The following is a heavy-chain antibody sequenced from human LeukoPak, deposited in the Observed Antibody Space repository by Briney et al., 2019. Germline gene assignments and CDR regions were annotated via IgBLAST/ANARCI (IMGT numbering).Heavy chain of an antibody. D-gene: IGHD3-10*01. CDR3: AKDQYYGSGSYFTFDI. Sequence: PGGSLRLSCAASGFTVSSNYMSWVRQAPGKGLEWVSSISANDGGTYYADSVKGRFTISRDNSKNTLYFEMNSLRAEDTAVYFRAKDQYYGSGSYFTFDIWGQGRMVTVSS. CDR2: ISANDGGT. V-gene: IGHV3-23*01. CDR1: GFTVSSNY. J-gene: IGHJ3*02.